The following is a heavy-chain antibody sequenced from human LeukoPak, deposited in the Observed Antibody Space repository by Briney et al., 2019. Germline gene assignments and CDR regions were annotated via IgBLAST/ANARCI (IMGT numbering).Heavy chain of an antibody. CDR1: GYTLTELS. CDR2: FDPEDGET. J-gene: IGHJ1*01. V-gene: IGHV1-24*01. D-gene: IGHD3-10*01. Sequence: ASVKVSCKVSGYTLTELSMHWVRQAPGKGLEWMGGFDPEDGETIYAQKFQGRVTMTEDTSTDTAYMELSRLRSDDTAVYYCARARTMVRGALFQHWGQGTLVTVSS. CDR3: ARARTMVRGALFQH.